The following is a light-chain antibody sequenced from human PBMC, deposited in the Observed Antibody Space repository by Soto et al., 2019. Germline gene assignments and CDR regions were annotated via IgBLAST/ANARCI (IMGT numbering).Light chain of an antibody. CDR1: HSISIW. CDR3: QQYNSYSWT. J-gene: IGKJ1*01. CDR2: KAS. Sequence: DIQMTESRSPLSASVGDRVTITCRASHSISIWLAWYQQKPGRAPKLLIYKASTLESGVPARFSGSGSGTEFTLTISSLQPDDFATYYCQQYNSYSWTFGQGTKVDIK. V-gene: IGKV1-5*03.